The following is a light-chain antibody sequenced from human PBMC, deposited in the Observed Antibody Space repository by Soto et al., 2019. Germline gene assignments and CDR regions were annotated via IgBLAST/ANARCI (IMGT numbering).Light chain of an antibody. CDR1: QSISSY. CDR2: ASS. J-gene: IGKJ3*01. V-gene: IGKV1-39*01. Sequence: DIQMTHSPSSLSASVGDRVTITCRASQSISSYLNWYQQKPGKAPKLLIYASSSLQSGVPSRFSGSGSGTDVPLTISSLQPEDFATYYCQQSYSTLFTFGPGIKVDIK. CDR3: QQSYSTLFT.